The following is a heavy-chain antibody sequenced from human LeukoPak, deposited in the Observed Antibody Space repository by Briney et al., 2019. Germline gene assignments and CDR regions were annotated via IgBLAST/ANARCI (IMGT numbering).Heavy chain of an antibody. CDR1: GGSFSGYY. D-gene: IGHD6-13*01. CDR2: INHSEST. CDR3: AREISSSFDP. Sequence: PSETLSLTCAVYGGSFSGYYWSWIRQPPGKGLEWIGEINHSESTNYNPSLKSRVTISVDTSKNQFSLKLSSVTAADTAVYYCAREISSSFDPWGQGTLVTVSS. V-gene: IGHV4-34*01. J-gene: IGHJ5*02.